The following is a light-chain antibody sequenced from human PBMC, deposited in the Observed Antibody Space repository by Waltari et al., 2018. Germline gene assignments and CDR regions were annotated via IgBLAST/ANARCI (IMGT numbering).Light chain of an antibody. CDR1: SGSVSTSNY. CDR3: LLFMGSAIWV. Sequence: QTVVTQEPSFSASPGGTGTHPCGLSSGSVSTSNYPSWYQQTPGQAPRTLIYSTNTRSSGVPDRFSGSILGNKAALTITGAQADDESHYYCLLFMGSAIWVFGGGTKLTVV. V-gene: IGLV8-61*01. CDR2: STN. J-gene: IGLJ3*02.